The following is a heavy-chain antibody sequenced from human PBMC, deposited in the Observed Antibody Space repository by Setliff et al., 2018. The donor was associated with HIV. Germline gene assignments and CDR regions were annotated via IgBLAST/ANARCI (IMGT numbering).Heavy chain of an antibody. CDR1: GVSISDHY. V-gene: IGHV4-4*09. D-gene: IGHD5-12*01. CDR3: ARAPKEGYVHNYSYYMDV. J-gene: IGHJ6*03. Sequence: SETLSLTCFVSGVSISDHYWGWIRQPPGKGLEWIGYIYSSGTTQYNPSVESRVTMSLDTSRDQFSLNLRSVTAADTAVYFCARAPKEGYVHNYSYYMDVWGRGTTVTVSS. CDR2: IYSSGTT.